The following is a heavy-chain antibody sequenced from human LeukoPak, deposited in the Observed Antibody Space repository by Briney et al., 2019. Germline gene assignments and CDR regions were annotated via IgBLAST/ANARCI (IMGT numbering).Heavy chain of an antibody. Sequence: GEALILSCAASGFTFNSYWITCGRQAPGNGLGWVANIMKYGGDKQDVDSVKGRFTTSRDNAKNSLYMQMNSLRAEDTAVYYCVKDRDYYVFDYWGQGSLVTVSS. J-gene: IGHJ4*02. CDR2: IMKYGGDK. D-gene: IGHD3-10*02. V-gene: IGHV3-7*01. CDR3: VKDRDYYVFDY. CDR1: GFTFNSYW.